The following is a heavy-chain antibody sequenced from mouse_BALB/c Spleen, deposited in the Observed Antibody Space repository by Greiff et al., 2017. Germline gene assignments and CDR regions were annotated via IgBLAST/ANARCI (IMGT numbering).Heavy chain of an antibody. CDR1: GFTFSSYA. Sequence: DVQLVESGGGLVKPGGSLKLSCAASGFTFSSYAMSWVRQTPEKRLEWVATISSGGSYTYYPDSVKGRFTISRDNAKNTLYLQMSSLRSEDTAMYYCARHVDYGSSYWYFDVWGAGTTVTVSS. J-gene: IGHJ1*01. CDR3: ARHVDYGSSYWYFDV. CDR2: ISSGGSYT. D-gene: IGHD1-1*01. V-gene: IGHV5-9-3*01.